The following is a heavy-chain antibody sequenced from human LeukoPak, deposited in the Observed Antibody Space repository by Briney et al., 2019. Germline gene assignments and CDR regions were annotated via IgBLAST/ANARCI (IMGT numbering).Heavy chain of an antibody. CDR2: IRTDGSIT. V-gene: IGHV3-74*01. Sequence: GGPLRLSCAASGFTFSDYWMHWVRQAPGKGLEWISRIRTDGSITAYAGSVKGRFTISRDNAKNILYLQMSSLRGEDTAVYFCARDRSPGWFDPWGQGTLVTVSS. CDR3: ARDRSPGWFDP. CDR1: GFTFSDYW. D-gene: IGHD6-13*01. J-gene: IGHJ5*02.